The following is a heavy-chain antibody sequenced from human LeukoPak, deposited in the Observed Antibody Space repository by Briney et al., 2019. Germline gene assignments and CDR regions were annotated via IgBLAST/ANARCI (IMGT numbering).Heavy chain of an antibody. CDR1: GFTFSSYD. V-gene: IGHV3-13*01. CDR2: IGTAGEI. J-gene: IGHJ2*01. Sequence: GGSLRLSCAASGFTFSSYDIHWVRQATGKGLEWVSGIGTAGEIYYPGSVKGRFTISRENAKNSLYLQMNSLRAGDTAVYYCARAAYSSTWYSRYFDLWGRGTLVTVSS. CDR3: ARAAYSSTWYSRYFDL. D-gene: IGHD6-13*01.